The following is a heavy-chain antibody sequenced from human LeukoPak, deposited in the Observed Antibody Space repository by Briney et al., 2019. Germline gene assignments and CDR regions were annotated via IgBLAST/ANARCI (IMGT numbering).Heavy chain of an antibody. Sequence: GGSLRLSCSASGFIFSTHGMHWVRQAPGKGLEWVAFIQFDGSDKFYADSVKGRFTISRDNSKNTLYLQMNSLRAEDTALYYCATPVVRGVIIRFDYWGQGTLVTVSS. CDR2: IQFDGSDK. J-gene: IGHJ4*02. D-gene: IGHD3-10*01. V-gene: IGHV3-30*02. CDR1: GFIFSTHG. CDR3: ATPVVRGVIIRFDY.